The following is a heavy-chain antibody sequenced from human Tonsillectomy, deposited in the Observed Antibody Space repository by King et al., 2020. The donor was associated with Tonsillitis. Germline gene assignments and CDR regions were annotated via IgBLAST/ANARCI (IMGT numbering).Heavy chain of an antibody. Sequence: VTLKESGPALLKSTQTLTLTCTFSGFSLSTSGMSVSWIRQPPGKALEWLALIDWDADKYYSTSLRTRLTISKDTSKNQVVLTMTNMDPVDTATYYCARITKYGGHSGGFDYWGQGTLVTVSS. V-gene: IGHV2-70*01. D-gene: IGHD4-23*01. CDR1: GFSLSTSGMS. CDR2: IDWDADK. CDR3: ARITKYGGHSGGFDY. J-gene: IGHJ4*02.